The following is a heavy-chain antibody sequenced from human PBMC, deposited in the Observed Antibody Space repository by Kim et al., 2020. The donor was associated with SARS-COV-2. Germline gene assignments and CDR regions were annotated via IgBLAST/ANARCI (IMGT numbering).Heavy chain of an antibody. CDR2: ISGSGGST. Sequence: GGSLRLSCAASGFTFSSYAMSWVRQAPGKGLEWVSAISGSGGSTYYADSVKGRFTISRDNSKNTLYLQMNSLRAEDTAVYYCAILDSYDSIWGFDPWGQGTLVTVSS. CDR3: AILDSYDSIWGFDP. J-gene: IGHJ5*02. V-gene: IGHV3-23*01. D-gene: IGHD3-22*01. CDR1: GFTFSSYA.